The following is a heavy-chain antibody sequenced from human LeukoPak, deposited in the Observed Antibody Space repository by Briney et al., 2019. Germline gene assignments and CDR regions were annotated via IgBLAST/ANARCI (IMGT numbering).Heavy chain of an antibody. CDR3: AREMATITEMGYFDY. V-gene: IGHV4-59*01. CDR1: GGSISSYY. D-gene: IGHD5-24*01. CDR2: IYYSGST. Sequence: PSETLSLTCSVSGGSISSYYWSWIRQPPGKRLEWIGYIYYSGSTNYNPSLKSRVTMSIDTSKNQFSLKLSSVTAADTAVYYCAREMATITEMGYFDYWGQGTLVTVSS. J-gene: IGHJ4*02.